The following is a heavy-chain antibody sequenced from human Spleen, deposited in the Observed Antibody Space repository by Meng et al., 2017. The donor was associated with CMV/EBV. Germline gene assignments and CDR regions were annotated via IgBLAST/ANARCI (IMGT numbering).Heavy chain of an antibody. CDR3: ASIAAAGPLHPLDY. Sequence: GESLKISCAGSGITVSRSYMSWVRQAPGKGLEFVSVIYSDGNTYYADSVKGRFTISRDNSKNTLYLQMNSLRAEDTAVYYCASIAAAGPLHPLDYWGQGTLVTVSS. D-gene: IGHD6-13*01. CDR2: IYSDGNT. V-gene: IGHV3-53*01. CDR1: GITVSRSY. J-gene: IGHJ4*02.